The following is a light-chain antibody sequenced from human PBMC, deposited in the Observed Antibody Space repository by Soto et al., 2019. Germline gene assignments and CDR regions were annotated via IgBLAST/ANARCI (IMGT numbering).Light chain of an antibody. CDR2: AAS. V-gene: IGKV1-17*03. CDR3: LQHDKYPYT. J-gene: IGKJ2*01. Sequence: DIQMTQSPSAMSASVGDEVTITCRASQDITNYLVWFQQKPGEVPKRLIYAASDLQSGVPARFSGSVSGTEFTLTISSLQPEDFATYYCLQHDKYPYTFGQGTKLEIK. CDR1: QDITNY.